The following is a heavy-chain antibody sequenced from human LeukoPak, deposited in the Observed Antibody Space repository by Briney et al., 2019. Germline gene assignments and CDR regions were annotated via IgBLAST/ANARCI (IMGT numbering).Heavy chain of an antibody. D-gene: IGHD5-24*01. V-gene: IGHV4-4*07. CDR3: ARHARRDAYNPNDY. CDR2: IYTSGST. CDR1: GGSVSSYY. J-gene: IGHJ4*02. Sequence: SETLSLTCIVSGGSVSSYYWSWIRQPAGKGLEWIGRIYTSGSTDKNPSLKSRVTMSVDTSKNQFSLKLSSVTAADTAVYYCARHARRDAYNPNDYWGQGTLVTVSS.